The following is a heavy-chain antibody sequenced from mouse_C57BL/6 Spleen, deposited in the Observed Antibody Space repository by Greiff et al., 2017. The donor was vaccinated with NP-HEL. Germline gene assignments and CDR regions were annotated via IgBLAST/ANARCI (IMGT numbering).Heavy chain of an antibody. V-gene: IGHV1-18*01. CDR1: GYTFTDYN. D-gene: IGHD3-2*02. Sequence: EVQLQQSGPELVKPGASVKIPCKASGYTFTDYNMDWVKQSHGKSLEWIGDINPNNGGTIYNQKFKGKATLTVDKSSSTAYMEHRSLTSEDTAVYYCARDLDSGYDGPRFAYWGQGTLVTVAA. J-gene: IGHJ3*01. CDR3: ARDLDSGYDGPRFAY. CDR2: INPNNGGT.